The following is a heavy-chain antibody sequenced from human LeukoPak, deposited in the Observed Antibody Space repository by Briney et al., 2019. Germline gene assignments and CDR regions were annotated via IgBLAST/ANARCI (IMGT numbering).Heavy chain of an antibody. Sequence: SETLSLTCAVYGGSFSGYYWSWIRQPPGKGLEWIGEINHSGSTNYNPSLKSRVTISVDTSKNQFSLKLSSVIAADTAVHYCARLSGYFPHYYYYYGMDVWGQGTTVTVSS. CDR2: INHSGST. D-gene: IGHD3-3*01. V-gene: IGHV4-34*01. CDR3: ARLSGYFPHYYYYYGMDV. CDR1: GGSFSGYY. J-gene: IGHJ6*02.